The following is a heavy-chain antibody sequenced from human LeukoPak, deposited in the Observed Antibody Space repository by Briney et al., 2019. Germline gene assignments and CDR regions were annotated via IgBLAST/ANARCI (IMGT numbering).Heavy chain of an antibody. D-gene: IGHD2-2*01. CDR1: GGTFSSYA. CDR2: IIPIFGTA. J-gene: IGHJ5*01. CDR3: AKGMYTSTTYSNWFDS. Sequence: SVKVSCKASGGTFSSYAISWVRQAPGQGLEWMGGIIPIFGTANYAQKFQGRVTITADESTSTAYMELSSLRSEDTAVYYCAKGMYTSTTYSNWFDSWGQGTLVTVSS. V-gene: IGHV1-69*13.